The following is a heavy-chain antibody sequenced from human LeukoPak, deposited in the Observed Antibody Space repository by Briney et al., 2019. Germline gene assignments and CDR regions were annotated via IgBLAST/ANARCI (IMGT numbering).Heavy chain of an antibody. J-gene: IGHJ4*02. V-gene: IGHV1-2*02. CDR1: GYWFIHYY. D-gene: IGHD1-1*01. Sequence: AAVTVSCKSCGYWFIHYYIHRVRLAPGERLEWIGWIKANSDATKSALKLQGRVTWTRDKSMSTDYWDRSGLTFDDTAVYYCAMSRMTTLPGFDYWGQGTLVTVPS. CDR2: IKANSDAT. CDR3: AMSRMTTLPGFDY.